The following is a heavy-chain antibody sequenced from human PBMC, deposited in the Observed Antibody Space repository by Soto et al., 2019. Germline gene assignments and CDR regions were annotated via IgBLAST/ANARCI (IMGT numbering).Heavy chain of an antibody. J-gene: IGHJ4*02. V-gene: IGHV4-59*08. CDR2: IYYSGST. D-gene: IGHD5-18*01. CDR3: ARTVDTALVLPYFDY. CDR1: GGSISSHY. Sequence: QVQLQESGPGLVKPSETLSLSCTVSGGSISSHYWSWIRQPPGKGLEWIGYIYYSGSTNYNPSLKSRVTISIDTSKSQFSLKLRSVTAADTAVYYCARTVDTALVLPYFDYWGQGTLVTVSS.